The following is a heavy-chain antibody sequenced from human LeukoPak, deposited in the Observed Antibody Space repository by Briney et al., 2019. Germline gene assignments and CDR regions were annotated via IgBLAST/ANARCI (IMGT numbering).Heavy chain of an antibody. Sequence: SETLSLTCSVSGDSIRSVSYYWGWIRQPPGKGPEWIGNIYYSGSTYYSPSLKSRVTISIDTSKNQFSLKLSSVTAADTAVYYCARGAAGAGTYYYYYMDVWGKGTTVTVSS. D-gene: IGHD6-13*01. CDR1: GDSIRSVSYY. J-gene: IGHJ6*03. V-gene: IGHV4-39*07. CDR2: IYYSGST. CDR3: ARGAAGAGTYYYYYMDV.